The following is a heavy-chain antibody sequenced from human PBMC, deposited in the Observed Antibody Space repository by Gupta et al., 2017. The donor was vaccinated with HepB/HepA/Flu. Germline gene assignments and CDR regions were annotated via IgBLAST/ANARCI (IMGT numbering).Heavy chain of an antibody. CDR2: IRYNGST. V-gene: IGHV4-30-4*08. CDR1: GGSISSGAYF. J-gene: IGHJ5*02. Sequence: QVQLQESGPGLVKPSQTLSLTCSVSGGSISSGAYFWSWIRQPPGTGLESIGFIRYNGSTSYNPSLKSRVSISEGTAKIQFSLGLTSVTAAGASVCYCARGPYGATSPSAHFDPWGQGTLVTVSS. CDR3: ARGPYGATSPSAHFDP. D-gene: IGHD4-17*01.